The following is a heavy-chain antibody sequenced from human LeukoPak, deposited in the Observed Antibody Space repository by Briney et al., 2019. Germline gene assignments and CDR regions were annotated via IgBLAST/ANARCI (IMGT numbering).Heavy chain of an antibody. CDR2: INSDGSST. J-gene: IGHJ4*02. D-gene: IGHD5-18*01. CDR1: GFTFSSYW. Sequence: GGSLRLSCAASGFTFSSYWMQWVRQAPGKGLVWVSRINSDGSSTSYADSVKGRFTISRDNAKNTLYLQMSSLRAEDTAVYYCARLEIGGYSYGYFYWGQGTLVTVSS. CDR3: ARLEIGGYSYGYFY. V-gene: IGHV3-74*01.